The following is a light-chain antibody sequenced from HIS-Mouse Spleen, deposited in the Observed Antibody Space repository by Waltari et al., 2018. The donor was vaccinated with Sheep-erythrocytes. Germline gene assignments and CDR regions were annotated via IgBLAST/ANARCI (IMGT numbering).Light chain of an antibody. V-gene: IGLV1-40*01. Sequence: QSVLTQPPSVSGAPGQRVTISCTGSSSNIGAGYDVHWYQQLPGTAPKLLIPGNSNRPSGVPDRFSGSKSGTSASLAITGLQAEDEADYYCQSYDSSLSGSVFGGGTKLTVL. CDR1: SSNIGAGYD. CDR3: QSYDSSLSGSV. CDR2: GNS. J-gene: IGLJ3*02.